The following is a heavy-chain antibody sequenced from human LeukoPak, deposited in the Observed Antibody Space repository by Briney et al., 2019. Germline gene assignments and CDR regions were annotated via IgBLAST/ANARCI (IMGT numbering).Heavy chain of an antibody. CDR2: INHSGRT. Sequence: PSETLSLTCAVYGGSLRGYYWSWIRQPPGEGLEWIAEINHSGRTNYNPSLKSRVTISVDTSKNQFSLNVSFVTAADTAVYYCAREMEGGNRFDYWGQEILVTSSS. J-gene: IGHJ4*02. V-gene: IGHV4-34*01. CDR3: AREMEGGNRFDY. D-gene: IGHD1-14*01. CDR1: GGSLRGYY.